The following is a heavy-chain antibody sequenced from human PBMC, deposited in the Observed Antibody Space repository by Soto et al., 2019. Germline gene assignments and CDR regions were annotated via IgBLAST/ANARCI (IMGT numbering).Heavy chain of an antibody. V-gene: IGHV4-39*01. CDR2: VHYSGST. CDR3: ARHLMYFDRAGY. CDR1: GGSISSLSYY. J-gene: IGHJ4*02. D-gene: IGHD3-9*01. Sequence: SETLPLTWAVSGGSISSLSYYCTWIRPPPGKGLEWIGSVHYSGSTYYNPSLKSRVTMSVDTSKNQFSLRLRSVTAADTAVYYCARHLMYFDRAGYWGQGTLVTVSS.